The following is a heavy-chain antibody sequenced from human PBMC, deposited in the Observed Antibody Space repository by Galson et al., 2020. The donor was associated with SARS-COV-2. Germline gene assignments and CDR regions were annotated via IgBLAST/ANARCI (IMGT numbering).Heavy chain of an antibody. V-gene: IGHV3-30*18. J-gene: IGHJ6*03. CDR3: AKGGSYNYYYYMDV. Sequence: GGSLRLSCAASGFTFSSYGMHWVRQAPVKGLEWVAVISYDGSNKYYADSVKGRFTISRDNSKNTLYLQMNSLRAEDTAVYYCAKGGSYNYYYYMDVWGKGTTVTVSS. CDR1: GFTFSSYG. D-gene: IGHD3-16*01. CDR2: ISYDGSNK.